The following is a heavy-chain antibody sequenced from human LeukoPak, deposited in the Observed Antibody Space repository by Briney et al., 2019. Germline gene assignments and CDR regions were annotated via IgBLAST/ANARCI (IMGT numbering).Heavy chain of an antibody. CDR3: ARFFQEQLVRPYYYYYGLDV. CDR1: GFIFSDY. Sequence: GGSLRLSCAASGFIFSDYMSWIRQAPGKGLAWLSYISNRGDYANYADSVKGRFTISRDNAKNSLDLQMNSLRAEDAAVYYCARFFQEQLVRPYYYYYGLDVWGKGTTVTVSS. V-gene: IGHV3-11*06. CDR2: ISNRGDYA. D-gene: IGHD6-13*01. J-gene: IGHJ6*04.